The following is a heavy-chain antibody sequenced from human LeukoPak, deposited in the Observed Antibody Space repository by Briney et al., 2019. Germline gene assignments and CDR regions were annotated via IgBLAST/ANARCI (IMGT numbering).Heavy chain of an antibody. D-gene: IGHD6-13*01. V-gene: IGHV3-9*01. CDR3: AKDKYSSSWYSVWYFDL. CDR1: GFTFDDYA. J-gene: IGHJ2*01. CDR2: ISWNSGSI. Sequence: GRSLRLSCAASGFTFDDYAMHWVRHAPGKGLEWVSGISWNSGSIGYADSVKGRFTISRDNAKNSLYLQMNSLRAEDTALYYCAKDKYSSSWYSVWYFDLWGRGTLVTVPS.